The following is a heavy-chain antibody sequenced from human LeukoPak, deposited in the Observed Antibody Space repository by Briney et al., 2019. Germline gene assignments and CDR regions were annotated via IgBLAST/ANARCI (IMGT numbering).Heavy chain of an antibody. J-gene: IGHJ6*02. CDR1: GSSFTNYW. D-gene: IGHD2-15*01. Sequence: GESLKISCQDSGSSFTNYWIGWVRQMPGKGLAWMGIIYLGDSHTRYSPSFQGQVTISADKSIGTAYLQWSSLKASDTAIYYCAGGPTVYGMDVWGQGTTVIVSS. V-gene: IGHV5-51*01. CDR2: IYLGDSHT. CDR3: AGGPTVYGMDV.